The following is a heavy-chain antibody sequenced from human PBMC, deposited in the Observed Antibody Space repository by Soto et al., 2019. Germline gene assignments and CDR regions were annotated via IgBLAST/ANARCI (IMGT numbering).Heavy chain of an antibody. D-gene: IGHD3-22*01. CDR1: GCSISNYY. CDR3: ARLGGYYQAFDQ. V-gene: IGHV4-59*08. CDR2: IYYTGST. J-gene: IGHJ4*02. Sequence: SETLSLTCTVSGCSISNYYWGWFRQPPGKGLEWVGYIYYTGSTTYSPSLKSRVTISLDTSKNQFSLKLNSVTAADTAAYYCARLGGYYQAFDQWGQGSLVTVSS.